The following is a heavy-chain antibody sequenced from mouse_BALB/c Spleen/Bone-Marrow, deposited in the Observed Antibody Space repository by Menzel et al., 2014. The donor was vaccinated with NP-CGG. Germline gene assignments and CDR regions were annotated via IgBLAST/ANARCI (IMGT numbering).Heavy chain of an antibody. J-gene: IGHJ4*01. CDR1: GLTFSSFG. CDR3: TRPYGYSYAMDY. CDR2: INSDSRTI. Sequence: VQLQQSGGGLVQPGGSRKLSCVVSGLTFSSFGMHWVRQVPEKGLEWVAYINSDSRTIYYADTVKGRFTISRDNPKNTLFLQMTSLRSEDTAIYYCTRPYGYSYAMDYWGQGTSATVSS. D-gene: IGHD2-2*01. V-gene: IGHV5-17*02.